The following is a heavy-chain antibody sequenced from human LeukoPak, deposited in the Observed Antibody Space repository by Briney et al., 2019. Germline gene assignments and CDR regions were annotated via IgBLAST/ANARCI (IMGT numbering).Heavy chain of an antibody. J-gene: IGHJ3*02. V-gene: IGHV3-30-3*01. Sequence: GRSLRPSCAPSGFAFTSYAMHWGRQAPRKGLGWVAGISYDGSNKYYADAVKGRFTISRDNSKNTLYVQMNSLRAEDAAVYYCARGERDAFDIWGQGTMVTVSS. CDR1: GFAFTSYA. CDR2: ISYDGSNK. D-gene: IGHD1-1*01. CDR3: ARGERDAFDI.